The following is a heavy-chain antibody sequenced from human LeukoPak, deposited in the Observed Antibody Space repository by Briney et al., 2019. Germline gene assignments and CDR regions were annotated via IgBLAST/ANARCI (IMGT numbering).Heavy chain of an antibody. Sequence: GGSLRLSCAASGFPFSKYWMSWVRQAPGKGPEWVANMKEDGGEINYVDSVKGRFTISRDNAKNSLYLQMNRLRAEDTAVYYCVRDRGYSTFDYWGQGTLATVSS. J-gene: IGHJ4*02. D-gene: IGHD4-23*01. CDR2: MKEDGGEI. CDR1: GFPFSKYW. V-gene: IGHV3-7*01. CDR3: VRDRGYSTFDY.